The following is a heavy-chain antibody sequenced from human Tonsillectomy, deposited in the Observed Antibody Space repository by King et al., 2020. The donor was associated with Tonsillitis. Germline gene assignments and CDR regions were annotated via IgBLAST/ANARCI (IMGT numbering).Heavy chain of an antibody. CDR1: GYTFTNYG. V-gene: IGHV1-18*01. CDR3: ARTPLSWGYFDY. Sequence: QLVQSGAEVKKPGASVKVSCKASGYTFTNYGITWGRQAPGQGLEWMGWISAYSGNTNFAQKLQGRVTMTTDTSTSTTYMELRSLRSDDTAVYYCARTPLSWGYFDYWGQGTLVTVSS. J-gene: IGHJ4*02. CDR2: ISAYSGNT. D-gene: IGHD1-26*01.